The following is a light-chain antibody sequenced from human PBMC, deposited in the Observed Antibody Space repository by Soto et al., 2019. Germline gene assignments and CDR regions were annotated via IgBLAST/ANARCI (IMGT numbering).Light chain of an antibody. CDR3: QQYNSARFT. CDR2: AES. V-gene: IGKV1-27*01. Sequence: DIQMAQSPSSLSASVGDRVTITCRASQGISNYLAWYQQKPGKVPKLLIYAESTLQSGVPSRFSGSGSGTDFTLTITSLQPEDVAPYYCQQYNSARFTFGPGTKVDIK. J-gene: IGKJ3*01. CDR1: QGISNY.